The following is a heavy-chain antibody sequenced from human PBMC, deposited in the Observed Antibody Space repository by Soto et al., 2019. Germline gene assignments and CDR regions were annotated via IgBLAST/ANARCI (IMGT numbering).Heavy chain of an antibody. CDR1: GFTFSSYE. V-gene: IGHV3-48*03. J-gene: IGHJ6*02. CDR2: ISSSGSTI. Sequence: PGGSLRLSCAASGFTFSSYEMNWVRQAPGKGLEWVSYISSSGSTIYYADSVKGRFTISRDNAKNSLYLQMNSLRAEDTAVYYCASTYYDFWSGYFRGMDVWGQGTTVTVSS. D-gene: IGHD3-3*01. CDR3: ASTYYDFWSGYFRGMDV.